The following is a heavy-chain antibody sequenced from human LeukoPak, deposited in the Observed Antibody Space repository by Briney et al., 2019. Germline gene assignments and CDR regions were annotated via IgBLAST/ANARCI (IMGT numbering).Heavy chain of an antibody. CDR3: ARHVRKRGIAVAGTPGWFDP. D-gene: IGHD6-19*01. Sequence: PGGSLRLSCAASGFPFSSRWMSRVRQAPGKGLEWIGSMYHSGSTYYNPSLNSRVTISVDTSKNQFSLELSSVTAADTAVYYCARHVRKRGIAVAGTPGWFDPWGQGTLVTVSS. CDR2: MYHSGST. CDR1: GFPFSSRW. V-gene: IGHV4-4*02. J-gene: IGHJ5*02.